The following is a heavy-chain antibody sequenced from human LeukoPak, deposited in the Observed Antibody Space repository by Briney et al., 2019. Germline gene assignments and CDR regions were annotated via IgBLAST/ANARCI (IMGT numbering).Heavy chain of an antibody. Sequence: ASVKVSCKASGYTFTGYYMHWVRQAPGQGLEWMGWINPNSGGTNYAQKFQGRVTMTRDTSISTIYMELSRLTSDDTAVYYCARGANYYGSGSPKNWFDPWGQGTLVTVSS. CDR2: INPNSGGT. CDR3: ARGANYYGSGSPKNWFDP. CDR1: GYTFTGYY. J-gene: IGHJ5*02. V-gene: IGHV1-2*02. D-gene: IGHD3-10*01.